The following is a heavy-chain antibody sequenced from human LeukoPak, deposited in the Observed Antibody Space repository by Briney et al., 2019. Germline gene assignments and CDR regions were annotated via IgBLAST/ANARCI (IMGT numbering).Heavy chain of an antibody. CDR3: ARGHSSGYYYYGMDV. D-gene: IGHD3-22*01. CDR2: IYSGGST. V-gene: IGHV3-53*01. Sequence: GGSLRLSCAASGFTFSSYAMSWVRQAPGKGLEWVSVIYSGGSTYHADSVKGRFTISRDNSKNTLYLQMNSLRAEDTAVYYCARGHSSGYYYYGMDVWGQGTTVTVSS. CDR1: GFTFSSYA. J-gene: IGHJ6*02.